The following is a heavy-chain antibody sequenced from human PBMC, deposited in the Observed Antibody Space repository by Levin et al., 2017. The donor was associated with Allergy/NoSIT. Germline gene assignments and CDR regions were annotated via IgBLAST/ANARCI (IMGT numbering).Heavy chain of an antibody. CDR1: GYTFTGYY. D-gene: IGHD3-22*01. V-gene: IGHV1-2*02. CDR3: ARSSGYYLGFDY. CDR2: INPNSGGT. Sequence: GGSLRLSCKASGYTFTGYYMHWVRQAPGQGLEWMGWINPNSGGTNYAQKFQGRVTMTRDTSISTAYMELSRLRSDDTAVYYCARSSGYYLGFDYWGQGTLVTVSS. J-gene: IGHJ4*02.